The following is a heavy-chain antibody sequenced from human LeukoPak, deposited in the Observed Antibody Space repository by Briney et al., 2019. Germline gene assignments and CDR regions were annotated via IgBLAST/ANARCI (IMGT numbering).Heavy chain of an antibody. CDR3: ARLVGHETTYDY. CDR2: IRPEGSEV. J-gene: IGHJ4*02. CDR1: GFTFSNYW. Sequence: GGSLRLSCAASGFTFSNYWMSWVRQAPGKGLEWVASIRPEGSEVYYMDSVKGRFTISRDNAENSLYLQMNSLRAEDTAVYYCARLVGHETTYDYWGQGTLVIVSS. V-gene: IGHV3-7*01. D-gene: IGHD1-26*01.